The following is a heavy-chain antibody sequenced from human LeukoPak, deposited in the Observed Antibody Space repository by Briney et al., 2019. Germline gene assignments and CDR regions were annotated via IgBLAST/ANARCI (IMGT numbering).Heavy chain of an antibody. D-gene: IGHD6-19*01. CDR2: ISYGDGRAK. CDR1: GFTFSTFG. V-gene: IGHV3-30*03. CDR3: ARKAVTGSGPAHFDY. Sequence: PGRSLRLSCAGSGFTFSTFGFHWVRQAPGKGLEWVAVISYGDGRAKFYADSVKGRFTISRDNSKNTLYLQMNSLSAEDTAVYYCARKAVTGSGPAHFDYWGQGTLVTVSS. J-gene: IGHJ4*02.